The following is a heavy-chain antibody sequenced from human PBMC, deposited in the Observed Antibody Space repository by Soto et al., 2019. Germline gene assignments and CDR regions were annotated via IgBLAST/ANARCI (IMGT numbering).Heavy chain of an antibody. Sequence: ASVKVSCKASGYTLTSYDINWVRQATGQGLEWMGWMNPNSGNTGYAQKFQGKVTMTRNTSISTAYMELSSLRSEDTAVYYCARVIRFLEWSSEDHYGMDVWGQGTTVTVSS. CDR3: ARVIRFLEWSSEDHYGMDV. CDR2: MNPNSGNT. J-gene: IGHJ6*02. CDR1: GYTLTSYD. V-gene: IGHV1-8*01. D-gene: IGHD3-3*01.